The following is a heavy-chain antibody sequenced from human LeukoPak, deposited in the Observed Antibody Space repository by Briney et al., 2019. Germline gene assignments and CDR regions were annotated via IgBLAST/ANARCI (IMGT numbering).Heavy chain of an antibody. V-gene: IGHV1-69*01. Sequence: ASVKVSCKASGGTFSSYAISWVRQAPGQGLEWMGGIIPIFGTANYAQKFQGRVTITADESTSTAYMELSSLRSEDTAVYYCARVTDCGGDCYGYWGQGTLVTVSS. CDR2: IIPIFGTA. CDR1: GGTFSSYA. D-gene: IGHD2-21*01. J-gene: IGHJ4*02. CDR3: ARVTDCGGDCYGY.